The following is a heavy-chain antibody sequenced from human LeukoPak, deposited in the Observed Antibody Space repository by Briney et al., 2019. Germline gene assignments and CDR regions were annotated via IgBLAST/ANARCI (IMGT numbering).Heavy chain of an antibody. V-gene: IGHV4-4*07. CDR2: IYSSGST. CDR3: GRALGSGSYIDF. CDR1: GGSISNY. D-gene: IGHD1-26*01. Sequence: SETLSLTCTVSGGSISNYWSWIRQPAGKGLEWIGHIYSSGSTNYNPSLKSRVTMSLDTSNKRFSLKLNSVTAADTAVYYCGRALGSGSYIDFWGQGTLVTVSS. J-gene: IGHJ4*02.